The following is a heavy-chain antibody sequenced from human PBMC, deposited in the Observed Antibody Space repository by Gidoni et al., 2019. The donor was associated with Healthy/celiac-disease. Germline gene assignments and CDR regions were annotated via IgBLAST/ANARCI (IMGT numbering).Heavy chain of an antibody. CDR2: FDPEDGET. CDR3: ATYTSPFDY. D-gene: IGHD2-2*02. Sequence: QVQLVQSGAAVKKPGASGKVSCKVSGYTLTELSMPWVRQAPGKGLEWMGCFDPEDGETIYARKFKGRVNMTEDTSTDTAYMELSSLGSEDTAVYYCATYTSPFDYWGQGTLVTVSS. CDR1: GYTLTELS. V-gene: IGHV1-24*01. J-gene: IGHJ4*02.